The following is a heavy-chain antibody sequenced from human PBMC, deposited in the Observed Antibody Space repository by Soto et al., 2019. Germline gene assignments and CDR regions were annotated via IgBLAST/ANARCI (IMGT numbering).Heavy chain of an antibody. Sequence: SETLSLTCTVSGGSISSYYWSWIRQPPGMGLEWIGYIYYSGSTNYNPSLKSRVTISVDTSKNQFSLKLSSVTAADTAVYYCARLDFWSGYYSDYYYGMDVWGQGTTVTVSS. CDR2: IYYSGST. CDR3: ARLDFWSGYYSDYYYGMDV. J-gene: IGHJ6*02. V-gene: IGHV4-59*01. CDR1: GGSISSYY. D-gene: IGHD3-3*01.